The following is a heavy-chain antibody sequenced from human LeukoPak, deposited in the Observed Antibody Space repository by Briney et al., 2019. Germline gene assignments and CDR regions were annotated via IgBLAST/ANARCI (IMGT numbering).Heavy chain of an antibody. CDR1: VFTVSSYA. D-gene: IGHD6-19*01. Sequence: GGSLRLSCAASVFTVSSYAMHWVRQAPGKGLEWAAVISYDGNNKNYADSVKGRFTISRDNSKNTLYLQMNSLRAEDTAVYYCARDSGRGWSFFDYWGQGTLVTVSS. CDR3: ARDSGRGWSFFDY. J-gene: IGHJ4*02. CDR2: ISYDGNNK. V-gene: IGHV3-30*04.